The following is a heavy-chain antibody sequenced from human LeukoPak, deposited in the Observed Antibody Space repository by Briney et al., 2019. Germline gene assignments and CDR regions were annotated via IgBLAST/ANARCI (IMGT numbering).Heavy chain of an antibody. CDR3: AKANDKAFDI. CDR1: GFTFDDYA. Sequence: GGSLRLSCAASGFTFDDYAMHWVRQAPGKGLEWVSGISWNSGSIGYADSVKGRFTISRDNAKNSLYLQMNSLRAEDTALYYCAKANDKAFDIWGQGTMVTVSS. CDR2: ISWNSGSI. J-gene: IGHJ3*02. D-gene: IGHD3-22*01. V-gene: IGHV3-9*01.